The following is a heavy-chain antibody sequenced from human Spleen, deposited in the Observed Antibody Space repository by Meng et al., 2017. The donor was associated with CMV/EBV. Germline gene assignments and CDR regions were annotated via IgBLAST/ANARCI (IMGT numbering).Heavy chain of an antibody. J-gene: IGHJ6*02. CDR2: INSDGSST. CDR3: ARDSRGSGWYDGGMDV. Sequence: GGSLRLSCAASGFTFSSYWMHWVRQAPGKGLVWVSRINSDGSSTSYADSVKGRFTISRDNAKNTLYLQMSGLRAEDTAVYYCARDSRGSGWYDGGMDVWGQGTTVTVSS. D-gene: IGHD6-19*01. CDR1: GFTFSSYW. V-gene: IGHV3-74*01.